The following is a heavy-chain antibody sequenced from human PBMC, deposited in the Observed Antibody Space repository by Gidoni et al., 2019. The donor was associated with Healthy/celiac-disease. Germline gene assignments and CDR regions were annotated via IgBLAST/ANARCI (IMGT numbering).Heavy chain of an antibody. Sequence: QGQLQESGPGLVKPSQTLCLTCTVSGGSISSGDFYWSWSRQPPGKGLEWIGYIYYSRSTHYNPSRKRRVTISIDTSKNQFSLKLSSVTAADTAVYYCARSLAGDYDSSGYYYTSVGFDYWGQGTLVTVSS. CDR3: ARSLAGDYDSSGYYYTSVGFDY. D-gene: IGHD3-22*01. CDR2: IYYSRST. V-gene: IGHV4-30-4*01. J-gene: IGHJ4*02. CDR1: GGSISSGDFY.